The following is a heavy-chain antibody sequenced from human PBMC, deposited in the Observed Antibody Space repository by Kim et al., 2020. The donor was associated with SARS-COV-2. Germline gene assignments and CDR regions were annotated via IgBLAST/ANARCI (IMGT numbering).Heavy chain of an antibody. V-gene: IGHV4-39*01. J-gene: IGHJ5*02. CDR2: IYYSGST. D-gene: IGHD1-26*01. CDR1: GGSISSSSYY. Sequence: SETLSLTCTVSGGSISSSSYYWGWIRQPPGKGLEWIGSIYYSGSTYYNPSLKSRVTISVDTSKNQFSLKMSSVTAADTAVYYCAVHDLVGANGGWFDPWGQGTLVTVSS. CDR3: AVHDLVGANGGWFDP.